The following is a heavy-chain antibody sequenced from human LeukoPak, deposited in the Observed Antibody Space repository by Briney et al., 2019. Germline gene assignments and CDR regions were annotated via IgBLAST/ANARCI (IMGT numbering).Heavy chain of an antibody. CDR2: VRYDGRNK. D-gene: IGHD3-22*01. Sequence: SGGSLRLSCAASEFTFSSYGMHWVRQAPGKGLEWVAFVRYDGRNKDYADSVKGRFTISRDNSKNTLYLQMNSLRAEDTAVYYCAKPITMIVVAYRGTPFDYWGQGTLVTVSS. J-gene: IGHJ4*02. V-gene: IGHV3-30*02. CDR1: EFTFSSYG. CDR3: AKPITMIVVAYRGTPFDY.